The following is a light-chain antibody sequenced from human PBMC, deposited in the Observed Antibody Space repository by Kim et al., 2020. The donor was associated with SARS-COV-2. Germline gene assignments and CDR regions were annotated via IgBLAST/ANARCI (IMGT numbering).Light chain of an antibody. J-gene: IGLJ2*01. CDR2: DNN. Sequence: GQKVTSSCSGSSSNIGNNYVSWCQHLPGTAPKLLIYDNNKRPSGIPDRFSGSKSGTSATLGITGLQTEDEADYYCGTWDSSLSAGVFGGGTQLTVL. CDR1: SSNIGNNY. CDR3: GTWDSSLSAGV. V-gene: IGLV1-51*01.